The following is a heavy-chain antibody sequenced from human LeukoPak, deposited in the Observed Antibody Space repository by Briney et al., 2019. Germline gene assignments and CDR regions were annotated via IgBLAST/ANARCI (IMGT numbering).Heavy chain of an antibody. Sequence: ASVKVSCKASGGTFSSYAISWVRQAPGQGLEWMGGIIPIFGTANYAQKFQGRVTITADESTSTAYMELSSLRSEDTAVYYCARMTIVATIDYYYYGMDVWGQGTTVTVSS. D-gene: IGHD5-12*01. V-gene: IGHV1-69*13. J-gene: IGHJ6*02. CDR3: ARMTIVATIDYYYYGMDV. CDR1: GGTFSSYA. CDR2: IIPIFGTA.